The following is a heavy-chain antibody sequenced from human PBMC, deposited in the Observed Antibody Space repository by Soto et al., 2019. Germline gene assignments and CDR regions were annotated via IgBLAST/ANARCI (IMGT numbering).Heavy chain of an antibody. CDR3: ARDQDIVLMVYAIVYYGMDV. V-gene: IGHV1-18*04. CDR2: ISAYNGNT. Sequence: QVQLVQSGAEVKKPGASVKVSCKASGYTFTSYGISWVRQAPGQGLEWMGWISAYNGNTNYAQKLQGRVTMTTDTSTSTAYMELRSLRSDDTAVYYCARDQDIVLMVYAIVYYGMDVWGQGTTVTVSS. D-gene: IGHD2-8*01. CDR1: GYTFTSYG. J-gene: IGHJ6*02.